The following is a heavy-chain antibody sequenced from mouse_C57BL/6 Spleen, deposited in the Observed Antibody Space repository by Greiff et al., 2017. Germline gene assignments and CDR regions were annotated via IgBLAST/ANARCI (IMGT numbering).Heavy chain of an antibody. J-gene: IGHJ4*01. CDR2: IYPRSGNT. V-gene: IGHV1-81*01. CDR1: GYTFTRYG. Sequence: VKLMESGAELARPGASVKLSCKASGYTFTRYGISWVKQRTGPGLEWIGEIYPRSGNTYYNEKFKGKATLTADKSSSTAYMELRSLTSEDSAVYFCARARITTVVEGYAMDYWGQGTSVTVSS. CDR3: ARARITTVVEGYAMDY. D-gene: IGHD1-1*01.